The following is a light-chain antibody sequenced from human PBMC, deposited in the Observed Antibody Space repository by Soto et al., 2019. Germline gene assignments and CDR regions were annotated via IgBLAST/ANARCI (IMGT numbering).Light chain of an antibody. Sequence: ETVMTRSPGTLSVSLGERATLSCRASQSVSIHLAWYQQKPGQAPRLLXYDTSNRATGIPDRFSGSGSGTEFTLTISRLQSEDFAIYYCQKYSNWPPITFGQGTRLEIK. J-gene: IGKJ5*01. CDR3: QKYSNWPPIT. V-gene: IGKV3-15*01. CDR2: DTS. CDR1: QSVSIH.